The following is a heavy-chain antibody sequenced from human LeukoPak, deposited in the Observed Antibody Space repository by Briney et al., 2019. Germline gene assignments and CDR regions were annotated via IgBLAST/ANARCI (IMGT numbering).Heavy chain of an antibody. V-gene: IGHV4-59*08. Sequence: ETLSLTCTVSGGSISGYYWSWIRQPPGKGLEWIGYIYYSGSTNYNPSLKSRVTISVDTSKNQFSLKLSSVTAADTAVYYCARSADRSPEDPDLYYYYGMDVWGQGTTVTVSS. J-gene: IGHJ6*02. CDR1: GGSISGYY. CDR3: ARSADRSPEDPDLYYYYGMDV. CDR2: IYYSGST. D-gene: IGHD1-14*01.